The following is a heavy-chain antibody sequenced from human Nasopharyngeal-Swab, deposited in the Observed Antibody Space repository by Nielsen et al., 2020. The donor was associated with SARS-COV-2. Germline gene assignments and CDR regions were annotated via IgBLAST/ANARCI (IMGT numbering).Heavy chain of an antibody. Sequence: WVRQAPGQGLEWMGGIIPIFGTANYAQKFQGRVTITADESTSTAYMELSSLRSEDTAVYYCARDELNYVWFDPWGQGTLVTVSS. CDR2: IIPIFGTA. D-gene: IGHD1-7*01. J-gene: IGHJ5*02. CDR3: ARDELNYVWFDP. V-gene: IGHV1-69*01.